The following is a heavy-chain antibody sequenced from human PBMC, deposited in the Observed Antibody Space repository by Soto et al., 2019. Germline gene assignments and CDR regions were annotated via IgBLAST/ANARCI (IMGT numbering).Heavy chain of an antibody. CDR3: ARVKGADNWNDGYAFDI. V-gene: IGHV3-48*02. CDR2: ISSSSSTI. Sequence: EVQLVESGGGLVQPGGSLRLSCAASGFTFSSYSMNWVRQAPGKGLEWVSYISSSSSTIYYADSVKGRFTISRDNAKNSLYLQMNSLRDEDTAVYYCARVKGADNWNDGYAFDIWGQGTMVTVSS. J-gene: IGHJ3*02. D-gene: IGHD1-20*01. CDR1: GFTFSSYS.